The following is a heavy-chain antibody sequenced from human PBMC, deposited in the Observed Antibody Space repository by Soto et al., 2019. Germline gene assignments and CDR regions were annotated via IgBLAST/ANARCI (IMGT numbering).Heavy chain of an antibody. Sequence: QVQPVESGGGVVQPGRSLRLSCAASGFTFSSYAMHWVRQAPGKGLEWVTIIWYDGSNKNYADSVKGRFTISRDNSKNTVYLQMNSLRVEDTAVYYCARDSGGDYHNYYMDVWGKGTTVTVSS. D-gene: IGHD4-17*01. CDR1: GFTFSSYA. V-gene: IGHV3-33*01. CDR3: ARDSGGDYHNYYMDV. CDR2: IWYDGSNK. J-gene: IGHJ6*03.